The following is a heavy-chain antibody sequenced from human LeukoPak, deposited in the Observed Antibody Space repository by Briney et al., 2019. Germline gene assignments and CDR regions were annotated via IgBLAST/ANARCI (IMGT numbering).Heavy chain of an antibody. CDR2: IIPILGIA. D-gene: IGHD6-13*01. CDR1: GGTFSSYA. J-gene: IGHJ4*02. Sequence: ASVKVSCKASGGTFSSYAISWVRQAPGQGLEWMGRIIPILGIANYAQKFQGRVTITADKSTSTAYMELSSQRSEDTAVYYCARDRGIAAAGLIFDYWGQGTLVTVSS. CDR3: ARDRGIAAAGLIFDY. V-gene: IGHV1-69*04.